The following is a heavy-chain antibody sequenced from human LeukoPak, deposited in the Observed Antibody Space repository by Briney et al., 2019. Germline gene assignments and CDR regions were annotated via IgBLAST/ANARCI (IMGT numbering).Heavy chain of an antibody. CDR2: INHSGST. D-gene: IGHD3-10*01. Sequence: KSSETLSLTCAVYGGSFSNYYWSWIRQSPGKGLEWIGEINHSGSTYYNPSLKSRVTMSVDTSKNQFSLNLSSVTAADTAVYYCARDSGTTGEVKFDPWGQGTLVTVSS. CDR1: GGSFSNYY. CDR3: ARDSGTTGEVKFDP. V-gene: IGHV4-34*01. J-gene: IGHJ5*02.